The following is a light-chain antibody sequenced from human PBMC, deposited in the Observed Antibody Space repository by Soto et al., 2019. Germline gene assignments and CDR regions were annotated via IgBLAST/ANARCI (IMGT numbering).Light chain of an antibody. CDR2: DVS. CDR3: SSYTSSSTFYV. J-gene: IGLJ1*01. V-gene: IGLV2-14*01. CDR1: SSDVGDYNY. Sequence: QSVLTQPPSASGSPGQSVTISCTGTSSDVGDYNYASWYQHHPGKAPKLMIYDVSNRPSGVSNRFSGSKSGNTASLTISGLQAEDEADYYCSSYTSSSTFYVFGTGTRSPS.